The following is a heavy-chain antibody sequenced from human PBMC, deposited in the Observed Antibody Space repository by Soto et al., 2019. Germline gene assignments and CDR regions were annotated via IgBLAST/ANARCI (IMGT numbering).Heavy chain of an antibody. D-gene: IGHD4-17*01. CDR2: ISGSGGTI. V-gene: IGHV3-48*03. J-gene: IGHJ5*02. CDR1: GFTFNTYE. CDR3: ARALTVTTDDH. Sequence: EVQLVESGGGLVQPGGSLRLSCAASGFTFNTYEMHWVRQAPGKGLEWVSYISGSGGTIYYADSVKGRFTISRDNAKKSLYLRMNSLRAEDTAVYYCARALTVTTDDHWGQGTLVTVSS.